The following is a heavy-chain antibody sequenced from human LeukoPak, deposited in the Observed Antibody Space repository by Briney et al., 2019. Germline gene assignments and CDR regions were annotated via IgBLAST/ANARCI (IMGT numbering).Heavy chain of an antibody. J-gene: IGHJ4*02. Sequence: PSETLSLTCTVSGGSISSSSYYWGWIRQPPGKGLEWIGSIYYSGSTYYNPSLKSRVTISVDTSKNQFSLKLSSVTAADTAVYYCARVRVYALGYFDYWGQGTLVTVSS. CDR1: GGSISSSSYY. V-gene: IGHV4-39*07. CDR2: IYYSGST. D-gene: IGHD2-8*01. CDR3: ARVRVYALGYFDY.